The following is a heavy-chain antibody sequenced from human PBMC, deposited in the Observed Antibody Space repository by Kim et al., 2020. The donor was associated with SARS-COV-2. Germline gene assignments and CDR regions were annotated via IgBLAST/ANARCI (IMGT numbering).Heavy chain of an antibody. J-gene: IGHJ6*02. Sequence: SETLSLTCTVSGGSISSSSYYWGWIRQPPGKGLEWIGSIYYSGSTYYNPSLKSRVTISVDTSKNQFSLKLSSVTAADTAVYYCARLGAANRRYYYYGMDVWGQGTTVTVSS. V-gene: IGHV4-39*01. CDR1: GGSISSSSYY. CDR2: IYYSGST. CDR3: ARLGAANRRYYYYGMDV. D-gene: IGHD2-15*01.